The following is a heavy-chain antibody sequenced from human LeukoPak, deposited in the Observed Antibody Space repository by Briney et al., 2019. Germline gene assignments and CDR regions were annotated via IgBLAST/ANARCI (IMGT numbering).Heavy chain of an antibody. CDR3: ARGVGLLLPGVFDY. CDR2: ISSSSSYI. Sequence: GRSLRLSCAASGFTFSSYSMNWVRQAPGKGLEWVSSISSSSSYIYYADSVKGRFTISRDNAKNSPYLQMNSLRAEDTALYYCARGVGLLLPGVFDYWGQATLVTVSS. J-gene: IGHJ4*02. V-gene: IGHV3-21*01. CDR1: GFTFSSYS. D-gene: IGHD2-15*01.